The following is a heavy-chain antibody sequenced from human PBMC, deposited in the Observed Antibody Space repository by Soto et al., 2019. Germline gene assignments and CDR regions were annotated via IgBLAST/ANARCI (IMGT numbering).Heavy chain of an antibody. Sequence: QVQLVESGGGVVQPGRSLRLSCAASGFTFSTYGMHWVRQAPGKGLEWVAVISHDGSDKYYADSVKGRFTFSRDNSKNTLYLQMNSLRAEDTDVYYCARDRSSTWSFDYWGQGTLVTVSS. CDR3: ARDRSSTWSFDY. CDR1: GFTFSTYG. D-gene: IGHD6-13*01. J-gene: IGHJ4*02. CDR2: ISHDGSDK. V-gene: IGHV3-30*03.